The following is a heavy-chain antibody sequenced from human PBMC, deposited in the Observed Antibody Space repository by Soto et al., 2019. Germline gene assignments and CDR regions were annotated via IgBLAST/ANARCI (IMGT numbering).Heavy chain of an antibody. V-gene: IGHV3-23*01. CDR2: ISGSGGST. CDR3: AKDSGYSGSYEDY. D-gene: IGHD1-26*01. Sequence: EVQLLESGGGLVQPGGSLRLSCAASGFTFSSYAMSWVRQAPGKGLEWVSAISGSGGSTYYADSVKGRFTISRDNSKNTLYLRMNSLRAEDTAVYYCAKDSGYSGSYEDYWGQGTLVTVSS. CDR1: GFTFSSYA. J-gene: IGHJ4*02.